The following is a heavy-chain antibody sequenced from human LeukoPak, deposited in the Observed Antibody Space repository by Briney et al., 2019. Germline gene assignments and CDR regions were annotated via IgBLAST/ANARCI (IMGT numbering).Heavy chain of an antibody. J-gene: IGHJ3*02. V-gene: IGHV1-18*01. CDR1: GYTFTSYG. CDR2: ISGYNGNT. D-gene: IGHD3-22*01. Sequence: ASVKVSCKASGYTFTSYGIRWGRQAARQGVEWMGWISGYNGNTNYAQNLQGRVTMTKDTSTRTAYMELRSLRSDDTAVYYCARAEYYYDSSGYPAPRAFDIWGQGTMVTVSS. CDR3: ARAEYYYDSSGYPAPRAFDI.